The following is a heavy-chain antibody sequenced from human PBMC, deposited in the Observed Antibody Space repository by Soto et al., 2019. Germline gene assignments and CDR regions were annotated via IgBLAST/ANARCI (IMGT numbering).Heavy chain of an antibody. CDR1: GFTFSSYA. J-gene: IGHJ3*02. CDR3: ARESGSGHDAFDI. CDR2: ISGDGSST. Sequence: GGSLRLSCAASGFTFSSYAMSWVRQAPGKGLEWVSGISGDGSSTYYADSVKGRFTISRDNAKNTLYLQMNSLRAEDTAVYYCARESGSGHDAFDIWGQGTMVTVSS. V-gene: IGHV3-23*01. D-gene: IGHD2-15*01.